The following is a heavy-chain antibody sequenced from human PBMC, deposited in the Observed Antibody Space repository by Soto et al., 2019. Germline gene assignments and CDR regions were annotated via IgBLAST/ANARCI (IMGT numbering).Heavy chain of an antibody. J-gene: IGHJ6*02. D-gene: IGHD4-17*01. Sequence: EVQLVESGGGLVKPGGSLRLSCAASGFTFSSYSMNWVRQAPGKGLEWVSSISSSISYIYYADSVKGRFTISRDNAKNSLYLQMNSLRAEDTAVYYCARDRVTKNYYYGMDVWGQGTTVTVSS. V-gene: IGHV3-21*01. CDR3: ARDRVTKNYYYGMDV. CDR1: GFTFSSYS. CDR2: ISSSISYI.